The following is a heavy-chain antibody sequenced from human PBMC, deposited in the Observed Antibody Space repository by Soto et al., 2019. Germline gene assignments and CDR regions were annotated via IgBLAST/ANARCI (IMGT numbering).Heavy chain of an antibody. J-gene: IGHJ4*02. D-gene: IGHD2-15*01. Sequence: EVQLVESGGGLVKPGGSLRLSCAAPGFTFSSFNMDWVRQAPGKGLEWVSSISITGNYKYYADSLKGRFTISRDNAQNLLFLQMDSLRPEDTAVYYCASRRLGYCTGGTCPEFWGQGTLVTVTS. V-gene: IGHV3-21*01. CDR2: ISITGNYK. CDR1: GFTFSSFN. CDR3: ASRRLGYCTGGTCPEF.